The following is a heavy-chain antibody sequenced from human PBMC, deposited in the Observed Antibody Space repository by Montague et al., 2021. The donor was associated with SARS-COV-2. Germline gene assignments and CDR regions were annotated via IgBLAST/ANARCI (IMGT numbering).Heavy chain of an antibody. D-gene: IGHD3-9*01. CDR1: GFTFNNYG. V-gene: IGHV3-30*18. Sequence: SLRLSCAGSGFTFNNYGIHWVRHIEGKGLEWVAAISYEGSKKKYADSVKGRFTISRDSLKSTVYLQMNSLKPEDTAVYYCAKPNEIFWLGQFSRDAFEIWGQGTMVTVSS. CDR3: AKPNEIFWLGQFSRDAFEI. CDR2: ISYEGSKK. J-gene: IGHJ3*02.